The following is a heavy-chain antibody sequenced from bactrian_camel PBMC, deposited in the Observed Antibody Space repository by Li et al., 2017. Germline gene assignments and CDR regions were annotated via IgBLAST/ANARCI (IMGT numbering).Heavy chain of an antibody. J-gene: IGHJ4*01. CDR3: AASFQLPCLGSDERAYDY. Sequence: LTLSCAASGYTSRSHCIGWFRQAPGKEREGITSIDSDGNTHYADSVKGRFTISQDNAGNTLYLQMNSLQPEDTAVYFCAASFQLPCLGSDERAYDYWGQGTQVTVS. D-gene: IGHD1*01. CDR2: IDSDGNT. V-gene: IGHV3S67*01. CDR1: GYTSRSHC.